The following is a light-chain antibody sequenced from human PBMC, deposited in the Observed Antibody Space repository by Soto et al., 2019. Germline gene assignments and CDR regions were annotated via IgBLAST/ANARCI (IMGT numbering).Light chain of an antibody. CDR2: EVI. V-gene: IGLV2-14*01. J-gene: IGLJ1*01. CDR1: SRDVGAYDY. CDR3: TSYTSSSTYV. Sequence: QSALTQPASVSGSPGQSITISCTGTSRDVGAYDYVSWYQQHPGKVPKFMIYEVINRPSGVPHRFSGSKSGNTASLTISGLQAEAEADYYCTSYTSSSTYVFGTGTKVTVL.